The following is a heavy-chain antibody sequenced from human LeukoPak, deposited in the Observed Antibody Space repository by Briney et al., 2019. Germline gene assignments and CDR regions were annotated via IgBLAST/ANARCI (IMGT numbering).Heavy chain of an antibody. D-gene: IGHD3-16*01. CDR2: ISRSGEST. V-gene: IGHV3-23*01. CDR3: AKDYAVGSIDY. Sequence: GSLRLSCTVSGFTVSSNSMSWVRQAPGKGLEWVSSISRSGESTFYADSVRGRFTISRDNSKNTVSLQMESLRAEDTALYHCAKDYAVGSIDYWGQGTLVTVSS. J-gene: IGHJ4*02. CDR1: GFTVSSNS.